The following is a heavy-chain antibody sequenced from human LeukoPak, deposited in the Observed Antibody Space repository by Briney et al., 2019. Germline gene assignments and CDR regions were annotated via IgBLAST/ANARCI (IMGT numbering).Heavy chain of an antibody. V-gene: IGHV3-74*01. Sequence: GGSLRLSCAASGFTFSRYWMHWVRQAPGKGLVWVSRINTDGRTITYADSVKGRFTISRDNAKNSLYLQMNSLRAEDTAVYYCARDRCSSTSCFIDYWGQGSLVTVSS. CDR2: INTDGRTI. CDR1: GFTFSRYW. D-gene: IGHD2-2*01. J-gene: IGHJ4*02. CDR3: ARDRCSSTSCFIDY.